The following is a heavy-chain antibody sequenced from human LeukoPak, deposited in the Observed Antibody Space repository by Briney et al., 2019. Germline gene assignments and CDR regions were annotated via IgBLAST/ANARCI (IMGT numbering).Heavy chain of an antibody. V-gene: IGHV3-64D*09. J-gene: IGHJ4*02. CDR1: GFTFSSYA. CDR2: ISSNGGST. CDR3: VRRTGLYFDY. Sequence: GGSLRLSCSASGFTFSSYAIHWVRQAPGKGLEYVSGISSNGGSTYNANSVKGRITISRDNYKNTVDLQMSSLRAEDTAVYYCVRRTGLYFDYWGQGTLVTVSS. D-gene: IGHD7-27*01.